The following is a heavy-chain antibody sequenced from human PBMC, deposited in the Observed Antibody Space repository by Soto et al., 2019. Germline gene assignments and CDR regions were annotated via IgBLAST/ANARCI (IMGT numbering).Heavy chain of an antibody. J-gene: IGHJ6*02. CDR3: ARDRRDCSGGSCYPTHYYYYGMDV. V-gene: IGHV1-2*04. D-gene: IGHD2-15*01. Sequence: ASVKVSCKASGYTFTGYYMHWVRQAPGQGLEWTGWINPNSGGTNYAQKFQGWVTMTRDTSISTAYMELSRLRSDDTAVYYCARDRRDCSGGSCYPTHYYYYGMDVWGQGTTVTVSS. CDR1: GYTFTGYY. CDR2: INPNSGGT.